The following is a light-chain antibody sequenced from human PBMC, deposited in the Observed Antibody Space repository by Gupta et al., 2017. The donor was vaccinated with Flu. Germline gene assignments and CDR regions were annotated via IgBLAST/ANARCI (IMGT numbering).Light chain of an antibody. CDR1: QTVLRNNGHSY. V-gene: IGKV2-28*01. CDR3: MQARHIPWT. Sequence: DIVMTQSPLSLSVTPGEPASISCRSSQTVLRNNGHSYLKWYLQRPGRSPQLLIYMASNRASGVPDRISGSGSGTDFTLNISRVEAGDVGLYYCMQARHIPWTFGQGTKVEIK. J-gene: IGKJ1*01. CDR2: MAS.